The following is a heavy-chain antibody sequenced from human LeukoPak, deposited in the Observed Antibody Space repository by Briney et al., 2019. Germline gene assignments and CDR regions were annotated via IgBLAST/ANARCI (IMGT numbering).Heavy chain of an antibody. V-gene: IGHV4-30-4*01. CDR1: GGSISSGDYY. CDR3: ARPYYYDGRIDP. J-gene: IGHJ5*02. CDR2: MYYSGST. D-gene: IGHD3-22*01. Sequence: SETLSLICTVSGGSISSGDYYWSWIRQPPGKGLEWIAYMYYSGSTYYNPSLKSRVTMSADTSKNQLSLKLSSVTAADTAVYYCARPYYYDGRIDPWGQGILVTVSS.